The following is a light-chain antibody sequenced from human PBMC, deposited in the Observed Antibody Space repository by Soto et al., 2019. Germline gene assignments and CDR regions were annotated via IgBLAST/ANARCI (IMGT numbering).Light chain of an antibody. V-gene: IGLV2-23*01. CDR3: SSYAGSDVFV. J-gene: IGLJ1*01. CDR1: SSDFGSYKF. CDR2: ETS. Sequence: QSVLTQPASVSGSPGQSVTISCTGTSSDFGSYKFVSWYQHHPGKVPKVIIYETSKRPSGVSDRFSGSKSGNTASLTISGLQAEDEADYYCSSYAGSDVFVFGTGTKVTVL.